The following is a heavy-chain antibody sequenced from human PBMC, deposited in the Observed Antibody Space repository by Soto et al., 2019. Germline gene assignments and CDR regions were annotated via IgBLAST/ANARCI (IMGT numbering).Heavy chain of an antibody. Sequence: GGDRRDPWSGSGRPPRTGSHDGVRPAPGKGLEWVSFISSSSSYMNYADSVKGRFTISRDNAKNSLYLHMNSLRAEDTAVYYCARDHYGSGNYYFGYWGQGTLVTVSS. J-gene: IGHJ4*02. CDR3: ARDHYGSGNYYFGY. CDR2: ISSSSSYM. CDR1: GRPPRTGS. V-gene: IGHV3-21*01. D-gene: IGHD3-10*01.